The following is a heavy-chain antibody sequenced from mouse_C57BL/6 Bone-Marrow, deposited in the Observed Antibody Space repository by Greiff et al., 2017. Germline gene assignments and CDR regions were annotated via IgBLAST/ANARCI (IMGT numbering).Heavy chain of an antibody. CDR1: GYTFTSYW. V-gene: IGHV1-64*01. Sequence: QVQLQQPGAELVKPGASVKLSCKASGYTFTSYWMHWVKQRPGQGLEWIGMIHPNSGSTNYNEKFKSKATLTVDKSSSTAYMQLSSLTSEDSAVYYCARDGTYYAMDYWGSGTSAPVSS. CDR2: IHPNSGST. CDR3: ARDGTYYAMDY. J-gene: IGHJ4*01. D-gene: IGHD4-1*01.